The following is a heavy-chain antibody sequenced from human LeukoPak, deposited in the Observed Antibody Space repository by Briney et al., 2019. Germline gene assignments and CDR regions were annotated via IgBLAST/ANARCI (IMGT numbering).Heavy chain of an antibody. J-gene: IGHJ4*02. V-gene: IGHV4-59*01. CDR2: FYVSGSI. Sequence: PSETLSLTCTVSGGSISSYYWSWIRQPPGKRLEWIGYFYVSGSINYNPSLKSRVTISVDTSKNQFSLKLNSVTAEDTAVYYCARSRLLLDYWGQGTLVTVSS. D-gene: IGHD2-21*02. CDR3: ARSRLLLDY. CDR1: GGSISSYY.